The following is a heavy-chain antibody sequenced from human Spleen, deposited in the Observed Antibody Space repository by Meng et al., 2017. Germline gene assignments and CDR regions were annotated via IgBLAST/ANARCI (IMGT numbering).Heavy chain of an antibody. J-gene: IGHJ4*02. V-gene: IGHV3-48*04. CDR2: ISGSGNTI. CDR1: GFCFSSYS. CDR3: AKMSDY. Sequence: EVQLVESGGGLVQSGGSLRLSCAASGFCFSSYSMNWVRQAPGKGLEWVSYISGSGNTIYYADSVKGRFTISRNNAKNSLLLQMNSLRAEDTAVYYCAKMSDYWGQGILVTVSS.